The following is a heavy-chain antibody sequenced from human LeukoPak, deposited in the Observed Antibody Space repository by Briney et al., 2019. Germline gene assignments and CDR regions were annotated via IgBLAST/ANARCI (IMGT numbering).Heavy chain of an antibody. J-gene: IGHJ4*02. D-gene: IGHD5-18*01. V-gene: IGHV3-13*01. CDR1: GFTLGGHD. Sequence: GGSLRLSCTASGFTLGGHDMHWVRQTTGDGLEWVAAVSAGHHAFYAGSAKGRFTVSREDAKNSLYLQVNSLRAGDTAVYYCVREARGYHYTYFDYWGQGSLVTVSS. CDR3: VREARGYHYTYFDY. CDR2: VSAGHHA.